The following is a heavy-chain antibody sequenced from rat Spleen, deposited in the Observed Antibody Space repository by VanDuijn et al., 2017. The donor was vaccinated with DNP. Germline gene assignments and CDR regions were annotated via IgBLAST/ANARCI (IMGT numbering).Heavy chain of an antibody. J-gene: IGHJ2*01. V-gene: IGHV2S12*01. Sequence: QVQLKESGPVLVQASETLSLTCTVSGFSLTSNGVSWVRQPPGKGLEWIAAISSGGSTYYNSALKSRLSISRDTSKSQVFLGMNSLQTEDTAIYFCTREGYNYYFDYWGQGVMVTVSS. CDR2: ISSGGST. D-gene: IGHD1-4*01. CDR3: TREGYNYYFDY. CDR1: GFSLTSNG.